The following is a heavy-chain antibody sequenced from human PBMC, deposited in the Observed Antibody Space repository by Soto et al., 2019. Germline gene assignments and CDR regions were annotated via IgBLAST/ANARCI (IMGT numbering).Heavy chain of an antibody. J-gene: IGHJ4*02. CDR3: AREIPAAY. V-gene: IGHV3-48*01. Sequence: GGSLRLSCAASGFTFSSYSMNWVRQAPGKGLEWVSYISSSSGAIYYADSVKGRFTISRDNAKNSLYLQMNSLRVQDTAVYYCAREIPAAYWGQGTLVTVSS. D-gene: IGHD2-2*01. CDR2: ISSSSGAI. CDR1: GFTFSSYS.